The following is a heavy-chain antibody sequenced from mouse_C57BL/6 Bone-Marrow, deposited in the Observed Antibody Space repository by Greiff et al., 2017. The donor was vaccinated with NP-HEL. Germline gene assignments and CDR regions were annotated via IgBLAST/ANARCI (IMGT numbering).Heavy chain of an antibody. D-gene: IGHD1-1*01. CDR1: GYTFTDYY. CDR2: IGPGSGST. J-gene: IGHJ2*01. V-gene: IGHV1-77*01. CDR3: ARETSYYDGSSSVYFDY. Sequence: QVQLQQSGAELVKPGASVKISCKASGYTFTDYYINWVKQRPGQGLEWIGKIGPGSGSTYYNEKFKGKATLTADKSSSTAYMQLSSLTSEDSAVYFCARETSYYDGSSSVYFDYWGQGTTLTVSS.